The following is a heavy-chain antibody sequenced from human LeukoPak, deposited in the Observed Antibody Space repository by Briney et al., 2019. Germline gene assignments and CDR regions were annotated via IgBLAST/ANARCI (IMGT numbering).Heavy chain of an antibody. Sequence: ASVKVSCKASGYTFTGYFMHWVRQAPGQGLEWMGRINPNSGGTNYAQKLQGRVTMTRDTSISTAYMELSSLRSDDTAVYYCALRPTGYSSSWYFDYWGQGTLVTVSS. CDR2: INPNSGGT. V-gene: IGHV1-2*06. CDR3: ALRPTGYSSSWYFDY. D-gene: IGHD6-13*01. CDR1: GYTFTGYF. J-gene: IGHJ4*02.